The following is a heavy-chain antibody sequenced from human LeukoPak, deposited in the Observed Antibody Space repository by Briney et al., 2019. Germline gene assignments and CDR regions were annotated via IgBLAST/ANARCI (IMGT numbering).Heavy chain of an antibody. Sequence: GGSLRLSCAASGFTFSSYGMHWVRQAPGKGLEWVAVIWYDGSNKYYADSVKGRFTISRDNSKNTLYLQMNSLRAEDTAVYYCARDMSLMTTVTTFDYWGQGTLVTVSS. D-gene: IGHD4-17*01. J-gene: IGHJ4*02. CDR1: GFTFSSYG. CDR2: IWYDGSNK. CDR3: ARDMSLMTTVTTFDY. V-gene: IGHV3-33*01.